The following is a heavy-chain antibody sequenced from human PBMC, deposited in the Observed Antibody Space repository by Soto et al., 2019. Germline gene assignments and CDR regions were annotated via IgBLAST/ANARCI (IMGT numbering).Heavy chain of an antibody. Sequence: SETLSLTCTVSGGSISGGGYYWSWIRQHPGKGLEWIGYIYYSGSTYYNPSLKSRVTISVDTSKNQFSLKLSSVTAADTAVYYCAAATKDSSSRYNWFDPWGQGTLVTVS. J-gene: IGHJ5*02. CDR3: AAATKDSSSRYNWFDP. D-gene: IGHD3-22*01. CDR1: GGSISGGGYY. V-gene: IGHV4-31*03. CDR2: IYYSGST.